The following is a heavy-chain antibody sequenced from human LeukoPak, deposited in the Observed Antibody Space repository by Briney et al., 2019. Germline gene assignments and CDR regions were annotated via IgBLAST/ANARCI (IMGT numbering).Heavy chain of an antibody. CDR2: VYHDGTT. CDR3: ARGSTRADDY. V-gene: IGHV4-59*11. Sequence: SETLSLTCTVSGASISRHYWSWIRQPPGKGLEWVGYVYHDGTTNYNPSLKSRVAISIDTSRNQLSLKLSSMTAADTAVYYCARGSTRADDYWGQGILVTVSS. J-gene: IGHJ4*02. D-gene: IGHD2/OR15-2a*01. CDR1: GASISRHY.